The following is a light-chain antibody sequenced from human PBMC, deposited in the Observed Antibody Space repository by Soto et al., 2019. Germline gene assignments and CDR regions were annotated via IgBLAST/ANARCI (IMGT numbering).Light chain of an antibody. CDR3: QSYDSSLSGWV. J-gene: IGLJ3*02. CDR2: GNS. Sequence: QSVLTQPPSVSGAPGQRVTISCTGSSSNIGAGYDVHWYQQFPGTAPKLLIYGNSNRPSGVPDRFSGSKSGTSASLEITGRQAEGEADYYCQSYDSSLSGWVFGGGTKLTVL. V-gene: IGLV1-40*01. CDR1: SSNIGAGYD.